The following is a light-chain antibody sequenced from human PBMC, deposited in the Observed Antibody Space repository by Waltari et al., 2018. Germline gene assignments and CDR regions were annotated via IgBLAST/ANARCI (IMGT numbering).Light chain of an antibody. CDR3: QTSDRSGSYPI. Sequence: SSELTQPPSVSVSPGQTARITCSGDALANRFTSWYQQKPGQAPKLMIYKNTQRLSGSPARFSVSRSGTAVTLIVAGVQEEDEADYYCQTSDRSGSYPIFGGGTKLAV. CDR2: KNT. J-gene: IGLJ2*01. V-gene: IGLV3-25*03. CDR1: ALANRF.